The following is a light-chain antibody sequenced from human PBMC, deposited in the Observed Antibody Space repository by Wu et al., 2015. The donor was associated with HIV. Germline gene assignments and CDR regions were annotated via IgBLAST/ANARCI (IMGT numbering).Light chain of an antibody. J-gene: IGKJ2*01. V-gene: IGKV1D-13*01. CDR2: DAS. CDR1: QGISSA. CDR3: QQFYNYPYT. Sequence: TQLTQSPSSLSASVGDRVTITCRASQGISSALAWFQQKPGKAPKLLIYDASTLEDGVPSRFSGSESGTDFTLTISSLQPEDFGSYYCQQFYNYPYTFGQGTKLEIK.